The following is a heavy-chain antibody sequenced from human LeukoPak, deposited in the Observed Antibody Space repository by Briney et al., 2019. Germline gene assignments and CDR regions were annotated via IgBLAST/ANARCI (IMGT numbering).Heavy chain of an antibody. J-gene: IGHJ4*02. V-gene: IGHV3-11*01. CDR2: ISSSGSTI. CDR3: ARAMGREVYSSSPDY. CDR1: GFTFSDYY. D-gene: IGHD6-13*01. Sequence: PGGSLRLSCAASGFTFSDYYMSWIRQAPGKGLEWVSYISSSGSTIYYADSVKGRFTISRDNAKNSLYLQMNSLRAEDTAVYYCARAMGREVYSSSPDYWGQGTLVTVSS.